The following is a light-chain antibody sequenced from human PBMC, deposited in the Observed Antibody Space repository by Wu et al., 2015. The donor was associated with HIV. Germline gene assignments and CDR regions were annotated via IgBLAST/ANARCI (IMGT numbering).Light chain of an antibody. CDR2: AAS. CDR1: QSISSY. Sequence: DIQMTQSPSSLSASVGDRVTITCRASQSISSYLNWYQQKPGKAPKLLIYAASSLQSGVPSRFSGSGSGTDSTLTISSLQPEDFATYHCQQSYSTPHSFGQGTKLEIK. CDR3: QQSYSTPHS. V-gene: IGKV1-39*01. J-gene: IGKJ2*03.